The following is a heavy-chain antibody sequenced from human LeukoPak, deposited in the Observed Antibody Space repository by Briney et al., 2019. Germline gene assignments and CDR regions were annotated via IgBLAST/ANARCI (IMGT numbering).Heavy chain of an antibody. CDR3: ARTDYSNLYFYYYGMDV. CDR2: IYYSGGT. D-gene: IGHD4-4*01. J-gene: IGHJ6*02. V-gene: IGHV4-59*08. CDR1: GGSISSYY. Sequence: PSETLSLTCTVSGGSISSYYWSWIRRPPGMGRVGIGYIYYSGGTDYNPSLKSRVTISVDTSKNQFSLKLSSVTAADTAVYYCARTDYSNLYFYYYGMDVWGQGTTVTVSS.